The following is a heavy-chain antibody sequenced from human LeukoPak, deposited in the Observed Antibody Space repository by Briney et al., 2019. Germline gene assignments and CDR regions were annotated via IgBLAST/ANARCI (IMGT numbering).Heavy chain of an antibody. CDR2: INPNTGGT. CDR1: GYSFAGYY. Sequence: ASVKVSCKASGYSFAGYYMHWVRQAPGQGLEWMGWINPNTGGTKYAEKFQGRVTMTRDTSISTAYMELSRLTSDDTAVYYCARERGYCSSASCYTSDAFDIWGQGTMVTVSS. V-gene: IGHV1-2*02. D-gene: IGHD2-2*02. J-gene: IGHJ3*02. CDR3: ARERGYCSSASCYTSDAFDI.